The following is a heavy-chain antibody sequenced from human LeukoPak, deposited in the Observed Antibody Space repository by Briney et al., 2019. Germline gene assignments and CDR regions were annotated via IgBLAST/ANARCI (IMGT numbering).Heavy chain of an antibody. Sequence: TSETLSLTCTVSGGSISSYYWSWIRQPPGKGLEWIGYIYYSGSTNYNPSLKSRVIISVDTSKNQFSLKLSSVTAADTAVYYCARRSCSSTNCYIDYFDYWGQGTLVTVSS. D-gene: IGHD2-2*02. J-gene: IGHJ4*02. CDR2: IYYSGST. V-gene: IGHV4-59*08. CDR1: GGSISSYY. CDR3: ARRSCSSTNCYIDYFDY.